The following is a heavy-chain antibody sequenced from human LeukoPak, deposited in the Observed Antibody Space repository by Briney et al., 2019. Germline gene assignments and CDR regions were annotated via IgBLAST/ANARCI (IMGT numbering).Heavy chain of an antibody. J-gene: IGHJ4*02. CDR1: GFTFSSYS. CDR2: ISSSSSTI. CDR3: ARSRYSGYDYGVAY. D-gene: IGHD5-12*01. Sequence: GGSLRLSCAASGFTFSSYSMNWVRQAPXXXXXWVSYISSSSSTIYYADSVKGRFTISRDNAKNSLYLQMNSLRAEDTAVYYCARSRYSGYDYGVAYWGQGTLVTVSS. V-gene: IGHV3-48*01.